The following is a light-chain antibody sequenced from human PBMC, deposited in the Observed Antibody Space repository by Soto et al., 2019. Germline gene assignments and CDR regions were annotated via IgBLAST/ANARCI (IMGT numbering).Light chain of an antibody. Sequence: EIVLTQSPATLSLSPGERATLSCRASQSVSSYLAWYQQKPGQAPRLLIYDASNRAIGIPARFSGSGSGTDFTLTISSLEPEDFAVYYCQQRSNWREYTFGQGTKLEIK. CDR2: DAS. CDR1: QSVSSY. J-gene: IGKJ2*01. V-gene: IGKV3-11*01. CDR3: QQRSNWREYT.